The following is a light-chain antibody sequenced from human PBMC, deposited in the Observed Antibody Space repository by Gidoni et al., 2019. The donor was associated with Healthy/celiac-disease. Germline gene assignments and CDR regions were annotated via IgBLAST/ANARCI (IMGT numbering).Light chain of an antibody. CDR2: GAS. CDR3: QQYGSSPGT. Sequence: EIVLTPSPGTLSLSPWERATLSCRASQSVSSSYLAWYQQKPGQAPRLLIYGASSRATGIPDRFSGSGSGTDFTLTISRLEPEDFAVYYCQQYGSSPGTFGQGTKVEIK. CDR1: QSVSSSY. J-gene: IGKJ1*01. V-gene: IGKV3-20*01.